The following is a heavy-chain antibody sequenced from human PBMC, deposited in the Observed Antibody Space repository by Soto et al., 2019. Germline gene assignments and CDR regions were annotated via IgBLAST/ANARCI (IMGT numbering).Heavy chain of an antibody. D-gene: IGHD3-22*01. CDR2: ISGSGGST. CDR3: AKGSGYYHSCDY. CDR1: GFTFSSYA. J-gene: IGHJ4*02. Sequence: EVQLLESGGGLVQPGGSPRLSCAASGFTFSSYAMSWVRQAPGKGLEWVSAISGSGGSTYYADSVKGRFTISRDNSKNTLYLQMNSLRAEDTAVYYCAKGSGYYHSCDYWGQGTLVTVSS. V-gene: IGHV3-23*01.